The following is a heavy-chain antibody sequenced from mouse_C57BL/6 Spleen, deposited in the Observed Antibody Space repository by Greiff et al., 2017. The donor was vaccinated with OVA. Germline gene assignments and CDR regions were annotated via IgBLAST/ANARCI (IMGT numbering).Heavy chain of an antibody. J-gene: IGHJ3*01. V-gene: IGHV1-74*01. CDR2: IHPSDSDT. CDR1: GYTFTSYW. D-gene: IGHD2-4*01. CDR3: AAGYDYDGGFAY. Sequence: VQLVESGAELVKPGASVKVSCKASGYTFTSYWMHWVKQRPGQGLEWIGRIHPSDSDTNYNQKFKGKATLTVDKSSSTAYMQLSSLTSEDSAVYYCAAGYDYDGGFAYWGQGTLVTVSA.